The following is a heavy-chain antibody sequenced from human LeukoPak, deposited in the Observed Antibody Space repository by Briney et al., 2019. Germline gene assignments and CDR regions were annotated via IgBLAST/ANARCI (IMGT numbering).Heavy chain of an antibody. Sequence: SETLSLTCTVSGGSISSSSYYWGWIRQPPGKGLEWIGSIYYSGSAYYNPSLKSRVTISVDTSKNQFSLKLSSVTAADTAVYYCANGAGVLVDYWGQGTLVTVSS. CDR1: GGSISSSSYY. J-gene: IGHJ4*02. V-gene: IGHV4-39*01. CDR3: ANGAGVLVDY. CDR2: IYYSGSA. D-gene: IGHD3-3*01.